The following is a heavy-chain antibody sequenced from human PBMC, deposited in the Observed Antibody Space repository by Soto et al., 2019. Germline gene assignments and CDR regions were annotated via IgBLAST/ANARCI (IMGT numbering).Heavy chain of an antibody. V-gene: IGHV3-23*01. CDR2: IGAGADVT. D-gene: IGHD2-15*01. Sequence: EVQLLGSGGGLVQPGGSLRLSCAASGFTFSSYPMTWVRQAPGKGLEWVSSIGAGADVTYYADSVKGRFTISGDKYKNRLCLQRNGLRADDTAVYYCAKCVTTCSGGTCHRNCDYWGQGARVTVSS. CDR3: AKCVTTCSGGTCHRNCDY. CDR1: GFTFSSYP. J-gene: IGHJ4*02.